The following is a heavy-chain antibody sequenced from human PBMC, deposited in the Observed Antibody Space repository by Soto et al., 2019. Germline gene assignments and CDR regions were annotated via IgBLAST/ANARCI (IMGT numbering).Heavy chain of an antibody. CDR1: GFTFSSYG. V-gene: IGHV3-30*03. CDR3: VRDLVLDGNY. Sequence: GGSLRLSCAASGFTFSSYGMHWVRQAPGKGLEWVAVISYDGSNKYYADSVKGRFTISRDNSNNTLCLHMNSLTPEDTAVYYCVRDLVLDGNYWGQGTLVTVSS. D-gene: IGHD3-10*01. CDR2: ISYDGSNK. J-gene: IGHJ4*02.